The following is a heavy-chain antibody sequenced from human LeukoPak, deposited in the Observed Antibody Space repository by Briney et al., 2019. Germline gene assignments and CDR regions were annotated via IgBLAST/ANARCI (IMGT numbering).Heavy chain of an antibody. CDR3: ARSVVTLYWYFDL. D-gene: IGHD4-23*01. J-gene: IGHJ2*01. V-gene: IGHV4-59*01. Sequence: PSETLSLTSTVSGGSISGYYYNWIRQPPGKGLEWIGYIYYSGSTNYNPSLKSPVTISLDTSKNQFSLKLSSVTTADTAVYYCARSVVTLYWYFDLWGRGTLVTVSS. CDR1: GGSISGYY. CDR2: IYYSGST.